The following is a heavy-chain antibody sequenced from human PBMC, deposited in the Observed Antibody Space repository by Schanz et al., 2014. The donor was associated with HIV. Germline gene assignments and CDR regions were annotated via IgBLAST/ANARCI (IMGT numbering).Heavy chain of an antibody. Sequence: EEHLLESGGDLIQPGGSLRLSCVASGFPFSNFAMSWVRQDPGRGLEWVSAISTGGERTFYADSVKGRFIISRDNSKNTLYLQMNSLRAEDTAIYHCGTYNYGSGHDYWGQGTLVTVSS. CDR1: GFPFSNFA. CDR2: ISTGGERT. J-gene: IGHJ4*02. D-gene: IGHD3-10*01. V-gene: IGHV3-23*01. CDR3: GTYNYGSGHDY.